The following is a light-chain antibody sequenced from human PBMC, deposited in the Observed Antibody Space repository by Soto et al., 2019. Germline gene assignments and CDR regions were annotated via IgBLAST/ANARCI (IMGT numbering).Light chain of an antibody. J-gene: IGKJ1*01. CDR3: QLYSGSQWT. CDR1: QSINNKY. V-gene: IGKV3-20*01. CDR2: GVS. Sequence: EIVLTQSPGTLSLSPGERATLSCRASQSINNKYLAWYQQEPGQTPRLLIHGVSIRATGIPDRFSGSGSGTDFTLTISRLEPEDFAVYYCQLYSGSQWTLGQGTKVEIK.